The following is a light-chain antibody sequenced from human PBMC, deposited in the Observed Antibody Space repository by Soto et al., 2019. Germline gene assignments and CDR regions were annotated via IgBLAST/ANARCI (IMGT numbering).Light chain of an antibody. J-gene: IGKJ1*01. Sequence: DIQMIQSPSSLSASVGDRVTITCRASQNINIYLHWYHQKPGRAPKLLIHAASSLQSGVPTRFSGSGSGTHFTLTISSLQPEYFGTYFCHQSYTSWTFGQGTKVEIK. V-gene: IGKV1-39*01. CDR3: HQSYTSWT. CDR2: AAS. CDR1: QNINIY.